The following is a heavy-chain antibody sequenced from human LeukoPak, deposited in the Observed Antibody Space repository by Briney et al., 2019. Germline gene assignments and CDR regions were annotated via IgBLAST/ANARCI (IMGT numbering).Heavy chain of an antibody. Sequence: ASVKVSCKASGYSLTTYYMHWVRQAPGQGLEWMAIINPSGGSTNYAQKFQGRVTMTRDTPTNTVYMEMSSLRIEDTVVYYCATNVGSGWYHFDYWGQGTLVTVSS. CDR2: INPSGGST. D-gene: IGHD6-19*01. CDR1: GYSLTTYY. CDR3: ATNVGSGWYHFDY. J-gene: IGHJ4*02. V-gene: IGHV1-46*01.